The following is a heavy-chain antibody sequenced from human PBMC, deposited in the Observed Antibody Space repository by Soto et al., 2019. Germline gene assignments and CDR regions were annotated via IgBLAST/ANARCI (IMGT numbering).Heavy chain of an antibody. CDR3: ARGGSGYENYYGLDV. J-gene: IGHJ6*01. Sequence: ASVKVSCKASGYTFTGYYMHWVRQAPGQGLEWMGWINPNSGGTNYAQKFQGWVTMTRDTSISTAYMELSRLRSDDTAVCYCARGGSGYENYYGLDVWGQGTTVTVSS. D-gene: IGHD5-12*01. CDR1: GYTFTGYY. CDR2: INPNSGGT. V-gene: IGHV1-2*04.